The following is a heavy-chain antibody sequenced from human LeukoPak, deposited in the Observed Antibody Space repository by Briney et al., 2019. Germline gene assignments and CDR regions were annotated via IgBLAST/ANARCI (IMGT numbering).Heavy chain of an antibody. J-gene: IGHJ4*02. CDR3: ARGGQGNWPTPFDY. D-gene: IGHD1-1*01. Sequence: PGGSLRLSCAASGFTFSSYEMNWVRQAPGKGLEWVSYISSSGSTIYYADSVKGRFTISRDNAMNSLYLQMNSLRDEDTAVYYCARGGQGNWPTPFDYWGQGTLVTVSS. CDR2: ISSSGSTI. CDR1: GFTFSSYE. V-gene: IGHV3-48*03.